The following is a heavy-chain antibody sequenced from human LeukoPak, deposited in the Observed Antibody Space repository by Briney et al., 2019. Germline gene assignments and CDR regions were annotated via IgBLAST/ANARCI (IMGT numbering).Heavy chain of an antibody. D-gene: IGHD2-2*01. CDR2: ISYDGSNK. Sequence: GGSLRLSCAASGFTISNAWMNWVRQAPGKGLEWVAVISYDGSNKYYADSEKGRFTISRDNSKNTLYLQMNSLRAEDTAVYYCAKDRVVPAAMHYYYYYGMDVWGQGTTVTVSS. V-gene: IGHV3-30*18. CDR3: AKDRVVPAAMHYYYYYGMDV. CDR1: GFTISNAW. J-gene: IGHJ6*02.